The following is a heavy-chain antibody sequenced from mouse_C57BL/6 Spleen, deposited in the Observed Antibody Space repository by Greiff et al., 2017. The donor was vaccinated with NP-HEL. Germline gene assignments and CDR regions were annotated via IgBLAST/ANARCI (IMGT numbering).Heavy chain of an antibody. CDR3: ARRSEGFAY. J-gene: IGHJ3*01. V-gene: IGHV5-9*01. Sequence: EVKVVESGGGLVKPGGSLKLSCAASGFTFSSSTMSWVRQPPEKRLEWVATISGGGGNTYYPDSVKGRFTISRDNAKNTLYLQMSSLRSEDTALYYGARRSEGFAYWGQGTLVTVSA. CDR1: GFTFSSST. CDR2: ISGGGGNT.